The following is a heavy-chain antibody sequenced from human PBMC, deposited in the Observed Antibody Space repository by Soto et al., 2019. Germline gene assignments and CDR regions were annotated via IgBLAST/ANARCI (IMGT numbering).Heavy chain of an antibody. J-gene: IGHJ3*02. D-gene: IGHD7-27*01. CDR3: ARLKATGDSGPAGYDAFDI. Sequence: QVQLVQSGAEVKKPGSSVKVSCKASGGTFSSYAISWVRQAPGQGLEWMGGIIPIFGTANYAQKFQGRVTITADESTSTAYMELSSLRSEDTAVYYCARLKATGDSGPAGYDAFDIWGQGTMVTVSS. CDR1: GGTFSSYA. V-gene: IGHV1-69*01. CDR2: IIPIFGTA.